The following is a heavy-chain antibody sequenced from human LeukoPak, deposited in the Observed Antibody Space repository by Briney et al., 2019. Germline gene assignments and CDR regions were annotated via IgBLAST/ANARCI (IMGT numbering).Heavy chain of an antibody. V-gene: IGHV4-39*06. Sequence: SETLSLTCTVSGGSLSTSDYYWGWVRQSPGKGLEWIGYVVYTGKANYNPSLSGRATIPIHTSNNHFPLKLTYVTAADSSVYYCARVFDSWGQGTLVTVSS. CDR2: VVYTGKA. J-gene: IGHJ4*02. CDR3: ARVFDS. CDR1: GGSLSTSDYY.